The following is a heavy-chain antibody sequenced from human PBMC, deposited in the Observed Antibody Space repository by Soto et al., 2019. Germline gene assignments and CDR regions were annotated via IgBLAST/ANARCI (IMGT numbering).Heavy chain of an antibody. Sequence: ASVKVSCKASGYTFTGYYMHWVRQAPGQGLEWMGWINPNSGGTNYAQKFQGWVTMTRDTSISTAYMELSRLRSDDTDVYYCARANWNYFDYWGQGTLVTVSS. CDR2: INPNSGGT. CDR3: ARANWNYFDY. CDR1: GYTFTGYY. J-gene: IGHJ4*02. D-gene: IGHD1-20*01. V-gene: IGHV1-2*04.